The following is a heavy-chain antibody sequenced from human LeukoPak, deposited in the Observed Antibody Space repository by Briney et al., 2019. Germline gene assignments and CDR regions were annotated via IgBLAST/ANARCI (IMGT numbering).Heavy chain of an antibody. V-gene: IGHV5-51*01. J-gene: IGHJ4*02. CDR1: GYSFYTYW. CDR3: ARRGDY. Sequence: GGALKISCKGSGYSFYTYWIGWGGQMPGKGLEWMGIIYPGDSDTRYSPSFQGQVTISADKSISTAYLQWSSLKASDTAIYYCARRGDYWGQGTLVTVSS. CDR2: IYPGDSDT.